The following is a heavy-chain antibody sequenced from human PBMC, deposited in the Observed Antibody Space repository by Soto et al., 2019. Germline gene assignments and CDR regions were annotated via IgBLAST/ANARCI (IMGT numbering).Heavy chain of an antibody. D-gene: IGHD5-18*01. Sequence: SETLSLTCTVSGGSVSSGSYYWNWVRQPPGKRLEWIGYISYSGSTNYNPSLKSRVTISVDTSKNQFSLNLTSVTAADTAVYYCARESYRGYSSGSFDFCGQGFLLTVSS. CDR2: ISYSGST. CDR1: GGSVSSGSYY. CDR3: ARESYRGYSSGSFDF. J-gene: IGHJ4*02. V-gene: IGHV4-61*01.